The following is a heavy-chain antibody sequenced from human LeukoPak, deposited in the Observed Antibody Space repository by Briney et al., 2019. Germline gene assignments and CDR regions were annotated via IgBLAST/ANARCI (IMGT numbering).Heavy chain of an antibody. Sequence: PRGSLRLSCAAPGFTFSNAWVTWVRQAPGKGLEWVGRIKSIASGATIDNAAPVRGRFTVSRDDSKNMVYLHMNSLKTEDTAVYYCATTVATIAGMDHWGQGALVTVSS. CDR2: IKSIASGATI. J-gene: IGHJ4*02. CDR1: GFTFSNAW. V-gene: IGHV3-15*01. CDR3: ATTVATIAGMDH. D-gene: IGHD5-24*01.